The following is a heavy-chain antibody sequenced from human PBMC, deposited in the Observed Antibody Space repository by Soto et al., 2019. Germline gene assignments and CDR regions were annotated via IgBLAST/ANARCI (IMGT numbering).Heavy chain of an antibody. D-gene: IGHD5-12*01. CDR1: GFTFSTYV. CDR2: ISGSGGGA. V-gene: IGHV3-23*01. J-gene: IGHJ4*02. CDR3: AKDLYDHWDRFDN. Sequence: PGGSLRLSCAGSGFTFSTYVMSWVRQAPGKGLEWVAGISGSGGGAHYAESVKGRFNISRDNSINTLYLQMNNLRGDDTAVYYCAKDLYDHWDRFDNWGQGTLVTVSS.